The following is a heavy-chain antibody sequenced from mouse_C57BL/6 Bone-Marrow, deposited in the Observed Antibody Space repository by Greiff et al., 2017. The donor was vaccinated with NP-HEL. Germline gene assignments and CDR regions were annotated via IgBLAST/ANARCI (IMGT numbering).Heavy chain of an antibody. J-gene: IGHJ1*03. CDR1: GYAFSSSW. D-gene: IGHD2-12*01. CDR3: ARLTPGWYFDV. Sequence: VQLQQSGPELVKPGASVKISCKASGYAFSSSWMNWVKQRPGKGLEWIGRIYPGDGDTNYNGKFKGKATLTADKSSSTAYMQLSSLTSEDSAVYCCARLTPGWYFDVWGTGTTVTVSS. CDR2: IYPGDGDT. V-gene: IGHV1-82*01.